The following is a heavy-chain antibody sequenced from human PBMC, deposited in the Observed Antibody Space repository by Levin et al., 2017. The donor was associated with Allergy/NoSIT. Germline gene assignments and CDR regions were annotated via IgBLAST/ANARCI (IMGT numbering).Heavy chain of an antibody. V-gene: IGHV3-74*01. Sequence: LPGGSLRLSCAASGFTFSSYWMHWVRQAPGKGLVWVSRIKSDGSSTNYADSVKGRFTISRDNAKNTLYLQMNSLRAEDTAVYYCARGYFDTSAYTYGGWGQGTLVTVSS. CDR1: GFTFSSYW. J-gene: IGHJ4*02. CDR2: IKSDGSST. D-gene: IGHD3-22*01. CDR3: ARGYFDTSAYTYGG.